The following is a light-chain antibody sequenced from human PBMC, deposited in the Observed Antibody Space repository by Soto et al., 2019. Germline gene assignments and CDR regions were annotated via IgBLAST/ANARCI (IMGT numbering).Light chain of an antibody. CDR2: DAS. Sequence: DIQMTQSPSTLSPSVGDTVTITCRASRSISDWLAWYQQKPGKAPKLLIFDASSLKSGVPSRFSGSGSGTEFTLTISRLQPDDVATYYCQKYDRAPFTFGPGTKVDIK. CDR1: RSISDW. V-gene: IGKV1-5*01. J-gene: IGKJ3*01. CDR3: QKYDRAPFT.